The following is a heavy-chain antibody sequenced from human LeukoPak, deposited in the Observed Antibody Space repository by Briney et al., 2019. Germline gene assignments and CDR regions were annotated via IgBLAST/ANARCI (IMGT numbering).Heavy chain of an antibody. CDR1: GFTFNYFW. Sequence: GGSLRLSCAASGFTFNYFWMHWVRHVPGKGLVWVSGINNDGTATYYADSVKGRFTISRDNAKNTVCPQMNGLRAEDTTVYYCATVSQYWGEGTLVTVSS. J-gene: IGHJ4*02. V-gene: IGHV3-74*01. CDR3: ATVSQY. CDR2: INNDGTAT.